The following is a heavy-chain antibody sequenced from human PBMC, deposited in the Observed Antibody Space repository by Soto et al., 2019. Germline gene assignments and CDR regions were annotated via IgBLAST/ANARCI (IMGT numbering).Heavy chain of an antibody. CDR1: GFTFSSYS. J-gene: IGHJ3*02. V-gene: IGHV3-48*01. Sequence: EVQLVESGGGLVQPGGSLRLSCAASGFTFSSYSMNWVRQAPGKGLEWVSYISSSSSTIYYADSVKGRFTISGDNAKNSLYLQMNSLRAEDTAVYYCARDLYDAFDIWGQETMVTVSS. CDR3: ARDLYDAFDI. CDR2: ISSSSSTI.